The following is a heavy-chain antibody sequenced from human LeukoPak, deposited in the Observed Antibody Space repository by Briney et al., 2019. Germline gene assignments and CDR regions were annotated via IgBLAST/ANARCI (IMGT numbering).Heavy chain of an antibody. D-gene: IGHD3-10*01. CDR2: INHSGST. V-gene: IGHV4-34*01. Sequence: PSETLSLTCAVYGGSFSGYYCSWIRQPPGKGLEWIGEINHSGSTNYNPSLKSRVTISVDTSKNQFSLKLSSVTAADTAVYYCARGLMASTVFSGMDVWGQGTTVTVSS. J-gene: IGHJ6*02. CDR3: ARGLMASTVFSGMDV. CDR1: GGSFSGYY.